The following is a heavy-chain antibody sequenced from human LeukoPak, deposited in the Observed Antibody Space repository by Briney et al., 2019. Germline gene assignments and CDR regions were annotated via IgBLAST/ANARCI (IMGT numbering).Heavy chain of an antibody. CDR2: LYFRGIT. CDR3: ATSPDSGDYWGWFDS. D-gene: IGHD4-17*01. Sequence: SETQSLTCTVSDGSIRSSTDYWGWIRQSPGKGLEWIGSLYFRGITYYNPSLKSRVTISVDTSKNQFSLKLSSVTAADTAVYYCATSPDSGDYWGWFDSWGQGTLVTVYS. V-gene: IGHV4-39*07. CDR1: DGSIRSSTDY. J-gene: IGHJ5*01.